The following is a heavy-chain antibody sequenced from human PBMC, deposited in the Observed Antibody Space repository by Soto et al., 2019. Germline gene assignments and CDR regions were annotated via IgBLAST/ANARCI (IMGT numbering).Heavy chain of an antibody. D-gene: IGHD1-7*01. V-gene: IGHV1-69*13. Sequence: ASVKVSCKASGGTFSSYAISWVRQAPGQGLEWMGGIIPIFGTANYAQKFQGRVTITADESTSTAYMELSSLRSEDTAVYYCARGNYIESQNDAFAIWGQGTMVTVSS. CDR2: IIPIFGTA. CDR3: ARGNYIESQNDAFAI. CDR1: GGTFSSYA. J-gene: IGHJ3*02.